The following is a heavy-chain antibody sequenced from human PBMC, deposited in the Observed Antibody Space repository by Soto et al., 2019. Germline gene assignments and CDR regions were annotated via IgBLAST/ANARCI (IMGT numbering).Heavy chain of an antibody. D-gene: IGHD6-19*01. J-gene: IGHJ5*02. CDR3: SRSPQWLVRGGWFDP. CDR1: GDSVSSNSAA. CDR2: TYYRSKWYN. V-gene: IGHV6-1*01. Sequence: QTLSLTCAISGDSVSSNSAAWNWIRQSPSRGLEWLGRTYYRSKWYNDYAVSVKSRITINPDTSKNQFSLQLNSVTPEDTAVYYCSRSPQWLVRGGWFDPGGQGTLVTVSS.